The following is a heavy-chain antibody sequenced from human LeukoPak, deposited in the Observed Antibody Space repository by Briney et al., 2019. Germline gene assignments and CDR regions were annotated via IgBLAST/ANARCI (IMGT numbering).Heavy chain of an antibody. CDR3: ARDRYSSGWATFDY. CDR2: IWYDGSNK. Sequence: GGSLRLFCAASGFTFSSYGMHWVRQAPGKGLEWVAVIWYDGSNKYYADSVKGRFTISRDNSKNTLYLQMNSLRAEDTAVYYCARDRYSSGWATFDYWGQGTLVTVSS. J-gene: IGHJ4*02. CDR1: GFTFSSYG. V-gene: IGHV3-33*01. D-gene: IGHD6-19*01.